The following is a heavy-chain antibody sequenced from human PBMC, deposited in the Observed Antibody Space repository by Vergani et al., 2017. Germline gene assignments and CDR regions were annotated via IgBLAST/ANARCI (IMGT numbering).Heavy chain of an antibody. D-gene: IGHD6-6*01. CDR1: GFTSAGYA. Sequence: EVQLEESGGGLVLPGRSLRLSCVASGFTSAGYAMHWVRQAPGKGLEWVTGISWNSNSIGYADSVKGRFTISRDNAKNSLYLQMNSLRAEDTALYYCANDLGTSSGGGWFDPWGKGTLVTVSS. J-gene: IGHJ5*02. V-gene: IGHV3-9*02. CDR3: ANDLGTSSGGGWFDP. CDR2: ISWNSNSI.